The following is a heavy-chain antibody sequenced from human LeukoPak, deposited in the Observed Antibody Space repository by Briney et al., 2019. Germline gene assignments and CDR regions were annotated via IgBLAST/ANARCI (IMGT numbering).Heavy chain of an antibody. CDR3: ARDTGGDYVLKPFDY. D-gene: IGHD4-17*01. Sequence: GASVKVSCKASGYTFTSYGISWVRQAPGQGLEWMGWISAYNGNTNYAQKLQGRVTMTTDTSTGTAYMELRSLRSDDTAVYYCARDTGGDYVLKPFDYWGQGTLVTVSS. V-gene: IGHV1-18*01. CDR1: GYTFTSYG. J-gene: IGHJ4*02. CDR2: ISAYNGNT.